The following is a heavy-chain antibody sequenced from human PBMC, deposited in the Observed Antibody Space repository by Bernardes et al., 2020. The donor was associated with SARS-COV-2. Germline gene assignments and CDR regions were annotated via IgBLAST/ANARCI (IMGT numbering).Heavy chain of an antibody. J-gene: IGHJ4*02. CDR1: GFSLSTIGLV. Sequence: SGPTLVQPTQTLPLPCTFSGFSLSTIGLVVGWIRPPPGKALEWLALIYWDDDTRYRPSLKRRLTITKDTSKNTVVLTMTNMDPVDTATYYCAHSGNYDILTGWWYWGQGTLVTVSS. CDR2: IYWDDDT. CDR3: AHSGNYDILTGWWY. V-gene: IGHV2-5*02. D-gene: IGHD3-9*01.